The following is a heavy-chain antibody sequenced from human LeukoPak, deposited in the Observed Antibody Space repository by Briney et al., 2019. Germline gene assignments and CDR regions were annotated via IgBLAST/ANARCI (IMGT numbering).Heavy chain of an antibody. J-gene: IGHJ6*03. CDR3: ASGGLRIAARPGYYYYYYMDV. Sequence: ASVKVSCKASGYTFTGCYMHWVRQAPGQGLEWMGWINPNSGGTNYAQKFQGRVTMTRDTSISTAYMELSRLRSDDTAVYYCASGGLRIAARPGYYYYYYMDVWGKGTTVTVSS. CDR2: INPNSGGT. D-gene: IGHD6-6*01. CDR1: GYTFTGCY. V-gene: IGHV1-2*02.